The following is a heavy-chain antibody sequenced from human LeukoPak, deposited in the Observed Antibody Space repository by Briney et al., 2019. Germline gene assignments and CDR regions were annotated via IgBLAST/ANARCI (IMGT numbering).Heavy chain of an antibody. Sequence: GGSLRLSCAASGFTFSDYYMSWIRQAPGKGLEWVSYISSSSSYTNYADSVKGRFTISRDNAKNSLYLQMNSLRAEDTAVYYCARFHSSGYPYFDYWGQGALVTVSS. CDR3: ARFHSSGYPYFDY. CDR1: GFTFSDYY. D-gene: IGHD3-22*01. CDR2: ISSSSSYT. V-gene: IGHV3-11*06. J-gene: IGHJ4*02.